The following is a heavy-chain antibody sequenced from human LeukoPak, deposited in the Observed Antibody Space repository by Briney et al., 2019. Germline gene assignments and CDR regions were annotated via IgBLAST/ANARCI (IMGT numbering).Heavy chain of an antibody. D-gene: IGHD6-13*01. CDR3: ARRVRAAAGAFDY. J-gene: IGHJ4*02. Sequence: ASVKVSCKASGYTFTSYDINWVRQATGQGLEWMGWMNPNSGNTGYAQKFQGRVTMTRNTSISTAYMELSSLRSEDTAVYYCARRVRAAAGAFDYWGQGTLVTVSS. V-gene: IGHV1-8*01. CDR2: MNPNSGNT. CDR1: GYTFTSYD.